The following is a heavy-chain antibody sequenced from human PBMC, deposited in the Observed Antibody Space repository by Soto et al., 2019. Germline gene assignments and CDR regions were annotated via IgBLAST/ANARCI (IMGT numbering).Heavy chain of an antibody. D-gene: IGHD3-10*02. Sequence: QVQLQESGPGLVKPSQTLSLTCTVSGGSISSVGYYWSWIRQHPRQGLEWIGYIHYSGSTYYNPSLTRRITMSIDTSKNQFSLKLTSVTAADTAVYYCARLGLFGTVYSDYWGQGTLVTVSS. V-gene: IGHV4-31*03. CDR3: ARLGLFGTVYSDY. CDR2: IHYSGST. J-gene: IGHJ4*02. CDR1: GGSISSVGYY.